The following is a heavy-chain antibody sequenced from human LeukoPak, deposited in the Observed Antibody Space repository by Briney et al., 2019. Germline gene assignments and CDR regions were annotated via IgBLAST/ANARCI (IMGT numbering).Heavy chain of an antibody. CDR3: ARDGDITPTDV. V-gene: IGHV3-33*01. CDR1: GFTFSSFG. J-gene: IGHJ6*02. D-gene: IGHD2-15*01. Sequence: PGRSLRLSCAASGFTFSSFGMHWVRQAPGKGLEWVAVIWYDGSNKYYADSVKGRFTISRDNSKNTLYLPMNSLRAEDTAVYYCARDGDITPTDVWGQGTTVTVSS. CDR2: IWYDGSNK.